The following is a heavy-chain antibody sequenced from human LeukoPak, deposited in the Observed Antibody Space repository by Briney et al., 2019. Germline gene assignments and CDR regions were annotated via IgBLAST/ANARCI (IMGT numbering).Heavy chain of an antibody. CDR3: ARETSSRYDFWSGYYGGGHFDY. CDR1: GFTFSSYA. J-gene: IGHJ4*02. CDR2: ISYDGSNK. Sequence: GGSLRLSCAASGFTFSSYAMHWVRQAPGKGLEWVAVISYDGSNKYYADSVKGRFTISRDNSKNTLYLQMNSLRAEDTAVYYCARETSSRYDFWSGYYGGGHFDYWGQGTLVTVSS. D-gene: IGHD3-3*01. V-gene: IGHV3-30-3*01.